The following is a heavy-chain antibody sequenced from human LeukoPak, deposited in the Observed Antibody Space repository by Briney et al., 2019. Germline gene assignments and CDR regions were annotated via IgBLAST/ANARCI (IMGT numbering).Heavy chain of an antibody. CDR1: GFTFNNYA. Sequence: PGGSLRLSCAASGFTFNNYAMGWVRQAPGKGLEWVSGISGRGASKYYADSVKGRFTISRDNSKNTLYLQMNSLRAEDTAVYYCAKGVVVAPDVTPFDYWGQGTLVTVSS. D-gene: IGHD2-2*01. CDR2: ISGRGASK. V-gene: IGHV3-23*01. CDR3: AKGVVVAPDVTPFDY. J-gene: IGHJ4*02.